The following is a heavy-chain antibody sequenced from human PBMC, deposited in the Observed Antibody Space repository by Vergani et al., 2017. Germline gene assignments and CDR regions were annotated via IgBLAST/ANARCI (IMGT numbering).Heavy chain of an antibody. Sequence: QVQLVQSGAEVKKPGASVKVSCKASGYTFTIYYVHWVRQAPGQGLEWMGIINPSGGTTSYAQKFQGRVTMTRDTSTSTVYMELSSLRSEDTAVYYCVRPGDDYRNMITYFLDYWGQGSLVSVSS. V-gene: IGHV1-46*03. J-gene: IGHJ4*02. D-gene: IGHD3-16*01. CDR3: VRPGDDYRNMITYFLDY. CDR2: INPSGGTT. CDR1: GYTFTIYY.